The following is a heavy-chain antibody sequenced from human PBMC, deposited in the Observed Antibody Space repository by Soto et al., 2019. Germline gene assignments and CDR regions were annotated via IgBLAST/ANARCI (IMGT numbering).Heavy chain of an antibody. J-gene: IGHJ5*02. CDR1: GYTFTSYA. D-gene: IGHD2-2*02. Sequence: ASVKVSCKASGYTFTSYAMHWVRQAPGQRLEWMGWINAGNGNTKYSQKFQGRVTITRDTSASTVYMELSSLRSEDTAVYYCARGVIASLPAILDPWGQGTLVTVSS. CDR2: INAGNGNT. V-gene: IGHV1-3*01. CDR3: ARGVIASLPAILDP.